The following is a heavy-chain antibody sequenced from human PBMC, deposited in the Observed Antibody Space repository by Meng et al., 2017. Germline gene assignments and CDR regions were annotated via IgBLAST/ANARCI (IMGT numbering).Heavy chain of an antibody. Sequence: VQRVALGASRKRPGSWVKVSCKASGGTFSSYAISWVGQAPGQGLEWMGGIIPIFGTANYAQKFQGRVTITADKSTSTAYMELSSLRSEDTAVYYCARDGVGATEGYFDYWGQGTLVTVSS. CDR1: GGTFSSYA. CDR3: ARDGVGATEGYFDY. J-gene: IGHJ4*02. CDR2: IIPIFGTA. V-gene: IGHV1-69*14. D-gene: IGHD1-26*01.